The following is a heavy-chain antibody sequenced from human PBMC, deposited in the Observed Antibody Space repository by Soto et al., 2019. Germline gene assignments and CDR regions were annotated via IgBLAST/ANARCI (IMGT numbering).Heavy chain of an antibody. D-gene: IGHD3-16*02. CDR1: GGSISSGGYY. CDR3: ARVNGGVIWL. Sequence: SETLSLTCTVSGGSISSGGYYWSWIRQHPGKGLEWIGYIYYSGSTYYNPSLKSRVTISVDTSKNQFSLKLSSVTAADTAVYYCARVNGGVIWLWGQGTLVTVSS. CDR2: IYYSGST. V-gene: IGHV4-31*03. J-gene: IGHJ4*02.